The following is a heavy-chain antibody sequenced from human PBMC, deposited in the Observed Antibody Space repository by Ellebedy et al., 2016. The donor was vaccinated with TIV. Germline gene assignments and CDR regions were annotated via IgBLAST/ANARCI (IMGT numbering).Heavy chain of an antibody. D-gene: IGHD5-24*01. CDR1: GYRFTNYW. J-gene: IGHJ1*01. V-gene: IGHV5-51*01. CDR3: VSPLRDGYNEGIFHY. CDR2: IYPDDSDT. Sequence: GESLKISCKVSGYRFTNYWIGWVRQMPGKGLEWMGIIYPDDSDTRYSPSFQCQVTISADKSISTAYLQWSSLKASDTAMYYCVSPLRDGYNEGIFHYWGQGTLVTVSS.